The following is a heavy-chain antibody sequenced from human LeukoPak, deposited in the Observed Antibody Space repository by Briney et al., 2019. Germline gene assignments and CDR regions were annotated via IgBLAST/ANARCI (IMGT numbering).Heavy chain of an antibody. CDR3: ARVYYGSGRKPHLDY. D-gene: IGHD3-10*01. CDR2: INPNSGGT. J-gene: IGHJ4*02. CDR1: GYTFTGYY. Sequence: ASVKVSCKASGYTFTGYYMHWVRQAPGQGLEWMGRINPNSGGTNYAQKFQGRVTMTRDTSISTAYMELSRLRSDDTAVYYCARVYYGSGRKPHLDYWGQGTLVTVSS. V-gene: IGHV1-2*06.